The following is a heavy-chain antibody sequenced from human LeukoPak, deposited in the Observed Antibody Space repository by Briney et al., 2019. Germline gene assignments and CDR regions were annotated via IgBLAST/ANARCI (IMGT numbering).Heavy chain of an antibody. CDR3: ARNYGSGSPYYYYYYGMDV. J-gene: IGHJ6*02. Sequence: SETLSLTCAVSGGSFSGYYWSWIRQPPGKGLEWIGEINHSGSTNYNPSLKSRVTISVDTSKNQFSLKLSSVTAADTAVYYCARNYGSGSPYYYYYYGMDVWGQGTTVTVSS. CDR1: GGSFSGYY. V-gene: IGHV4-34*01. CDR2: INHSGST. D-gene: IGHD3-10*01.